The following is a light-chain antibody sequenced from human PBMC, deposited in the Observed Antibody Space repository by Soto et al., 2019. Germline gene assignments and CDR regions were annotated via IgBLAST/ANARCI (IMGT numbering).Light chain of an antibody. J-gene: IGKJ1*01. CDR2: DAS. V-gene: IGKV3-11*01. CDR3: QQRSNWRT. CDR1: QSVSSY. Sequence: IVLTHSPATLSLSPGERATLSCRASQSVSSYLAWYQQKPGQAPRLLIYDASNRATGIPARFSGSGSGTDFTLTISSLEPEDFAVYYCQQRSNWRTFGQGTKVDIK.